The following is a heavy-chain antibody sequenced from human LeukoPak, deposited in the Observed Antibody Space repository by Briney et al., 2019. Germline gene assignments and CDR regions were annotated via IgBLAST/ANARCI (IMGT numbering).Heavy chain of an antibody. CDR2: VDPEDGET. CDR1: GYTFTDYY. CDR3: ATEVGSVTYGKNWFDP. V-gene: IGHV1-69-2*01. J-gene: IGHJ5*02. D-gene: IGHD3-10*01. Sequence: ASVKVSCKVSGYTFTDYYMHWVQQAPGKGLEWMGLVDPEDGETIYAEKFQGRVTITADTSTDTAYMELSSLRSEDTAVYYCATEVGSVTYGKNWFDPWGQGTLVIVSS.